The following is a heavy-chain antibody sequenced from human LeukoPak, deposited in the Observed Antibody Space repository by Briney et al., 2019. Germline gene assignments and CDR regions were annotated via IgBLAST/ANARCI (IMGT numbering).Heavy chain of an antibody. CDR1: GFTFSSYS. CDR3: ARELTPYYDILTGYSPGSFDY. Sequence: GGSLRLACAASGFTFSSYSMIWVRQAPGKVLEWVSSISSSSSYIYYADSVKGRFTISRDNAKNSLYLQMNSLRAEDTAVYYCARELTPYYDILTGYSPGSFDYWGQGTLVTVSS. D-gene: IGHD3-9*01. V-gene: IGHV3-21*04. CDR2: ISSSSSYI. J-gene: IGHJ4*02.